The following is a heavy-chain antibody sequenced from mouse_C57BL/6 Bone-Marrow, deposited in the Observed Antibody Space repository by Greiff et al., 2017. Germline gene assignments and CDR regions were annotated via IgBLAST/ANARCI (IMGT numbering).Heavy chain of an antibody. CDR2: IYPGDGDT. V-gene: IGHV1-82*01. J-gene: IGHJ4*01. CDR1: GYAFSSSW. Sequence: QVQLQQSGPELVKPGASVKISCKASGYAFSSSWMNWVKQRPGKGLEWIGRIYPGDGDTNYNGKFKGKATLTADKSSSTAYMQLSSLTSEDSAVYFCAKTHGSSYAMDYWGQGTSVTVSS. CDR3: AKTHGSSYAMDY. D-gene: IGHD1-1*01.